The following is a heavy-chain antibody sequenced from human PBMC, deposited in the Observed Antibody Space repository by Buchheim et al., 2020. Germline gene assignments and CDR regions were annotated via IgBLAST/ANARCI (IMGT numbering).Heavy chain of an antibody. CDR2: IIPFSDST. CDR3: ARAGTYCGGDCYYGWFAP. V-gene: IGHV1-69*06. CDR1: GGTFDNYA. J-gene: IGHJ5*02. D-gene: IGHD2-21*02. Sequence: QVQLVQSGAEVKKPGSSVKVSCKASGGTFDNYAIVWVRQAPGQGLEWVGGIIPFSDSTNYGQNFQGRVTITADKSTGTAYMELYRLRSGDTAVYYCARAGTYCGGDCYYGWFAPWGQGTL.